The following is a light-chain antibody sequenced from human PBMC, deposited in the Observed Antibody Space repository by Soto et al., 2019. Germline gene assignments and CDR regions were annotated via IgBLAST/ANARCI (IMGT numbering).Light chain of an antibody. CDR2: WAS. J-gene: IGKJ4*01. CDR3: QQYYTNPLT. V-gene: IGKV4-1*01. CDR1: QSVLYSSNNKNY. Sequence: DIVMTPSPDSLAVYLGGRATINCKSSQSVLYSSNNKNYLAWYQQKPGQPPKLLIYWASTRESGVPDRFSGSGSGTDFTLSISSLQAEDVAVYYCQQYYTNPLTFGGGTKVEIK.